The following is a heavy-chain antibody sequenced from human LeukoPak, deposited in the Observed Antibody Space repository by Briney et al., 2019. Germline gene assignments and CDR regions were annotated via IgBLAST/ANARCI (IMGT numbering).Heavy chain of an antibody. CDR3: ARDPTGSRYGMDV. Sequence: SETLSLTCAVYGGSFSGYYWSWIRQHPGKGLEWIGYIYYSGSTYYNPSLKSRVTISVDTSKNQFSLKLSSVTAADTAVYYCARDPTGSRYGMDVWGQGTTVTVSS. CDR1: GGSFSGYY. CDR2: IYYSGST. D-gene: IGHD1-14*01. J-gene: IGHJ6*02. V-gene: IGHV4-31*11.